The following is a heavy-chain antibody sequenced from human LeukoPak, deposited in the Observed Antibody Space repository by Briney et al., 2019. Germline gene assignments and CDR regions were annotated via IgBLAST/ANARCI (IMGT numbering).Heavy chain of an antibody. V-gene: IGHV4-34*01. J-gene: IGHJ4*02. D-gene: IGHD6-25*01. CDR1: GGSFSGYY. Sequence: PSETLSLTCAVYGGSFSGYYWSWIRQPPGKGLEWIGEINHSGSTNYNPSLKSRVTISVDTSKNQFSLKLSSVTAADTAVYYCARHDGSYWGQGTLVTVSS. CDR2: INHSGST. CDR3: ARHDGSY.